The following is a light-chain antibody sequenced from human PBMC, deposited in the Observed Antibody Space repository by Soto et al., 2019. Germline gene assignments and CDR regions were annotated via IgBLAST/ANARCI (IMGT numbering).Light chain of an antibody. V-gene: IGKV3D-20*01. J-gene: IGKJ5*01. CDR3: QQFGSPPIT. CDR1: QSVSSN. CDR2: EAS. Sequence: EIVMTQSPATLSVSPGERATLSCRASQSVSSNLAWYQQKPGLAPRLLISEASTRATGIPDRFSGSGSGRDFTLTISRVEPEDFAIYYCQQFGSPPITFGQGTRLDFK.